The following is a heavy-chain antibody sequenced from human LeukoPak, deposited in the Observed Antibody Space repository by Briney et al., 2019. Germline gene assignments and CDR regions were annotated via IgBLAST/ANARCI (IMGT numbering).Heavy chain of an antibody. Sequence: SETLSLTCTVSGGSISSSSYYWSWIRQPAGKGLEWIGRIYTSGSTNYNPSLKSRVTISVDTSKNQFSLKLSSVTAADTAVYYCARHPGIAAAVNYFDYWGQGTLVTVSS. D-gene: IGHD6-13*01. CDR2: IYTSGST. CDR3: ARHPGIAAAVNYFDY. J-gene: IGHJ4*02. V-gene: IGHV4-61*02. CDR1: GGSISSSSYY.